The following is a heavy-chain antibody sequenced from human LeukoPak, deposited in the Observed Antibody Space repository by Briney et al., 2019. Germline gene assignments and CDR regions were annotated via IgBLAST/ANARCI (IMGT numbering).Heavy chain of an antibody. CDR2: IKKDGSEK. CDR1: GFTFSSYW. CDR3: ARVLAGYYGSGSGGGY. D-gene: IGHD3-10*01. Sequence: GGSLRLSCAASGFTFSSYWMSWVRQAPGKGLEWVANIKKDGSEKYYVDSVKGRFTISRDNAKTSLYLQINSLRAEDTAVYYCARVLAGYYGSGSGGGYWGQGTLVTVSS. V-gene: IGHV3-7*01. J-gene: IGHJ4*02.